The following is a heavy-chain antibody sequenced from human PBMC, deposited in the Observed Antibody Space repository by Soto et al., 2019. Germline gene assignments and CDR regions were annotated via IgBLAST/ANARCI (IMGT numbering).Heavy chain of an antibody. CDR1: GYTFTSYA. CDR3: VRDMQLWRLDS. CDR2: INAGNGNT. J-gene: IGHJ4*02. V-gene: IGHV1-3*01. D-gene: IGHD2-21*01. Sequence: GASVKVSCKASGYTFTSYAMHWVRQAPGQRLEWMGWINAGNGNTKYSQKFQGRVTITRDTSASTAYMELNSLRAEDTAVYYCVRDMQLWRLDSWGQGTLVTVSS.